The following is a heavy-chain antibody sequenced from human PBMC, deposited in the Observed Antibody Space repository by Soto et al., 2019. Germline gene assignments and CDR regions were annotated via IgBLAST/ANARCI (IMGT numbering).Heavy chain of an antibody. J-gene: IGHJ4*02. CDR2: INHSGST. V-gene: IGHV4-34*01. Sequence: TSETLSLTCAVYGGSFSGYYWSWIRQPPGKGLEWIGEINHSGSTNYNPSLKSRVTISVDTSKNQFSLKLSSVTAADTAVYYCARHGLRVFDSWGRGILVTVS. CDR1: GGSFSGYY. CDR3: ARHGLRVFDS.